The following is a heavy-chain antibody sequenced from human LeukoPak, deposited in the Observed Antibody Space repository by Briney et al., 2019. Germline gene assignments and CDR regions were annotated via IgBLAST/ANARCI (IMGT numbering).Heavy chain of an antibody. CDR3: ARDMGYCSSTSCYWLDYYYYGMDV. D-gene: IGHD2-2*01. CDR2: ISSSSSTI. CDR1: GFTFSSYS. V-gene: IGHV3-48*01. Sequence: GGSLRLSCAASGFTFSSYSMNWVRQAPGKGLEWVSYISSSSSTIYYADSVKGRFTISRDNAKKSLFLQMNSLRAEDTAVYYCARDMGYCSSTSCYWLDYYYYGMDVWGQGTTVTVSS. J-gene: IGHJ6*02.